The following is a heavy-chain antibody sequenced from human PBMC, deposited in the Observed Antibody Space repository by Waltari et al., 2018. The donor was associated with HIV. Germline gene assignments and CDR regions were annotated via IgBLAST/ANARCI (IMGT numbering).Heavy chain of an antibody. CDR2: IWDDGSKK. J-gene: IGHJ6*02. Sequence: QAQLVESGGGVVQPGRSLRLSCEASGFAFSTYGMYWVRQAPGKGMEWVAVIWDDGSKKDYGDPVKGRFTISIDKSKNTVYLQMTSLRADDTGIYYCAGGRTAFGVVTGAPLGVDVWGQGTTVTVSS. CDR3: AGGRTAFGVVTGAPLGVDV. CDR1: GFAFSTYG. V-gene: IGHV3-33*01. D-gene: IGHD3-3*01.